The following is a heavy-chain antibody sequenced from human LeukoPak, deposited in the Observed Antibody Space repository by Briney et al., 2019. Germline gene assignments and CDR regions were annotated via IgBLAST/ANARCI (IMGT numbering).Heavy chain of an antibody. J-gene: IGHJ5*02. Sequence: SETLSLTCTVSGGSIRSYYWSWIRQPPGKGLEWIGYIYYSGSTNYNPSLKSRVTISEDTSKNQFSLKLSSVTAADTAVYYCAGVVEVPAATGLRFDPWGQGTLVTVSS. D-gene: IGHD2-2*01. CDR3: AGVVEVPAATGLRFDP. CDR1: GGSIRSYY. V-gene: IGHV4-59*01. CDR2: IYYSGST.